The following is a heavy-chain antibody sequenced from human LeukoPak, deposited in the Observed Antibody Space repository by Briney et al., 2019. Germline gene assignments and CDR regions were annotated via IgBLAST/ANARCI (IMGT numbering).Heavy chain of an antibody. D-gene: IGHD6-6*01. CDR3: AGDRLVARPYGYFDY. CDR2: IIPIFGTA. Sequence: SVKVSCKASGYTFTGYYMHWVRQAPGQGLEWMGGIIPIFGTANYAQKFQGRVTITADESTSTAYMELSSLRSEDTAVYYCAGDRLVARPYGYFDYWGQGTLVTVSS. CDR1: GYTFTGYY. J-gene: IGHJ4*02. V-gene: IGHV1-69*13.